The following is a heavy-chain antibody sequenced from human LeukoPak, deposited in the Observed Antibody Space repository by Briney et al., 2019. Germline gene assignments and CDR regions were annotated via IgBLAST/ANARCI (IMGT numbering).Heavy chain of an antibody. D-gene: IGHD1-26*01. CDR3: AKGGKWDVTPFDY. CDR2: VNGGGGST. CDR1: GFTFSSYA. J-gene: IGHJ4*02. Sequence: PGGSLRLSCAASGFTFSSYALSWVRQAPGKGLEWVSAVNGGGGSTYYADSVKGRFTISRDNSKNTLYLQVNSLRAEDTAVYYCAKGGKWDVTPFDYWGQGTLVTVSS. V-gene: IGHV3-23*01.